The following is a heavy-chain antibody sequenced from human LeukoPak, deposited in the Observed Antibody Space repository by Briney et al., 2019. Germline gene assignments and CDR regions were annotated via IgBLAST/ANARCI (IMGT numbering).Heavy chain of an antibody. D-gene: IGHD4-11*01. V-gene: IGHV4-59*01. CDR1: GGSISSNY. J-gene: IGHJ4*02. CDR3: AREKQGTVTTFDY. Sequence: PSETPSLTCTVSGGSISSNYWSCIRQPPGKGLEWIGYIYYSGSTNYNPSLKSRVTISVDTSKNQFSLKLSSVTAADTAVYYCAREKQGTVTTFDYWGQGTLVTVSS. CDR2: IYYSGST.